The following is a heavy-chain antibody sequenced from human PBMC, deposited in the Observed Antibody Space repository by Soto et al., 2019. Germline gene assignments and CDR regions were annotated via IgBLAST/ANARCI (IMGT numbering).Heavy chain of an antibody. CDR1: GYTFTSYG. V-gene: IGHV1-18*01. D-gene: IGHD1-20*01. J-gene: IGHJ6*03. CDR2: ISPCNGDS. CDR3: AKLALTGAYYSYYMDV. Sequence: ASVKVSCKASGYTFTSYGISWVRQAPGQGLEWMGWISPCNGDSNYAQNLQGRVTMTTDTSTSTAYMELRTLRSDDTAVYYCAKLALTGAYYSYYMDVWGKGTTVTVSS.